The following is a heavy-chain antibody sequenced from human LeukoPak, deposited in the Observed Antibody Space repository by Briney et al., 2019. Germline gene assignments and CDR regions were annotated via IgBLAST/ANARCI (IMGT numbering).Heavy chain of an antibody. D-gene: IGHD3-10*01. CDR1: GFTFSTYG. CDR2: LSYDGYND. CDR3: AKNKGSYQYNYYGMEV. J-gene: IGHJ6*02. Sequence: GGSLRLSCAASGFTFSTYGMNWVRQAPGKGLEWVAALSYDGYNDHYADSVRGRFTISRDNSKNTLFLQMNNLRVEDTAMYYCAKNKGSYQYNYYGMEVWGQGTTVSVSS. V-gene: IGHV3-30*18.